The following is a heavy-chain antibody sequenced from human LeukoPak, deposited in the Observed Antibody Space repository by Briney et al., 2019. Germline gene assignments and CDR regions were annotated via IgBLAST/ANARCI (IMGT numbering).Heavy chain of an antibody. CDR1: GGSISSYY. D-gene: IGHD3-22*01. CDR3: ARYYYDTSGYWSGLRYYGMDV. CDR2: IHYSGST. Sequence: SETLSFTCTVSGGSISSYYWNWIRQLPGKGPEWIGYIHYSGSTNYNPSLKSRVTMSLDTSQNQFSLEVSSVTAADTAVYYCARYYYDTSGYWSGLRYYGMDVWGQGTTVTVSS. V-gene: IGHV4-59*08. J-gene: IGHJ6*02.